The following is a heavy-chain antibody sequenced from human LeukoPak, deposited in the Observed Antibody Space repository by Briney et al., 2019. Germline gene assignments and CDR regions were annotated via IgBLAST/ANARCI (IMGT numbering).Heavy chain of an antibody. Sequence: EASVKVSCKASGYTFTSYGISWVRQAPGQGLEWMGWISAYNGNTNYAQKFQGRVTITADESTSTAYMELSSLRSEDTAVYYCAREPSIAAAGTRMDVWGKGTTVTVSS. CDR2: ISAYNGNT. CDR3: AREPSIAAAGTRMDV. V-gene: IGHV1-18*01. J-gene: IGHJ6*04. D-gene: IGHD6-13*01. CDR1: GYTFTSYG.